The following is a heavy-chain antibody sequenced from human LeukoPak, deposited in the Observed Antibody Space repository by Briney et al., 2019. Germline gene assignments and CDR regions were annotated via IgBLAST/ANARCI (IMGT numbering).Heavy chain of an antibody. CDR1: GFTFSSYW. J-gene: IGHJ4*02. CDR3: ARKTPPDY. Sequence: RGSLRPSCAAPGFTFSSYWMSWVRQAPGKGLEWVANIKQDGSEKYYVDSVKGRFTISRDNAKNSLYLQMNSLRAEDTAVYYCARKTPPDYWGQGTLVTVSS. CDR2: IKQDGSEK. V-gene: IGHV3-7*01.